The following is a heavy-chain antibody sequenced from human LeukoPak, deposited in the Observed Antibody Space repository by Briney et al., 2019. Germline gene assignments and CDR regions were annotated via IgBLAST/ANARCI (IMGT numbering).Heavy chain of an antibody. CDR2: VKSKAVGETT. D-gene: IGHD2-21*02. J-gene: IGHJ4*02. CDR3: ATCNGDCYFNF. CDR1: GFTFRRYA. Sequence: PGGSLRLSCAASGFTFRRYALSWVRQAPGKGLEWVARVKSKAVGETTSYAAPVKGRFSISRDDSRDMVYLQMNSLETEDTAVYYCATCNGDCYFNFWGQGTLVTVSS. V-gene: IGHV3-15*01.